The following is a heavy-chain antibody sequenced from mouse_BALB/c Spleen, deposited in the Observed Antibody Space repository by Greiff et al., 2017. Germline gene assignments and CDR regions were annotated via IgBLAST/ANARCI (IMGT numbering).Heavy chain of an antibody. CDR3: TRSPWFAY. Sequence: VHLVESGAELVKPGASVKLSCKASGYTFTSYYMYWVKQRPGQGLEWIGEINPSNGGTNFNEKFKSKATLTVDKSSSTAYMQLSSLTSEDSAVYYCTRSPWFAYWGQGTLVTVSA. V-gene: IGHV1S81*02. CDR2: INPSNGGT. CDR1: GYTFTSYY. J-gene: IGHJ3*01.